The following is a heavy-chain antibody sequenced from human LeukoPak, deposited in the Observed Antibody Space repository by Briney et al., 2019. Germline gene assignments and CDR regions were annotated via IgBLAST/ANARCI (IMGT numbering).Heavy chain of an antibody. CDR2: IYYSGNT. J-gene: IGHJ4*02. V-gene: IGHV4/OR15-8*02. CDR1: GGSIASINW. Sequence: MSSETRSLTCAVSGGSIASINWGSWGRQHPGKGLGWIGEIYYSGNTNYNPSLKSRVTISIDKSKNQFSLKLSSVTAADTAVYYCGGEVRFSMVRGEIDCWGQGTLVTVSS. CDR3: GGEVRFSMVRGEIDC. D-gene: IGHD3-10*01.